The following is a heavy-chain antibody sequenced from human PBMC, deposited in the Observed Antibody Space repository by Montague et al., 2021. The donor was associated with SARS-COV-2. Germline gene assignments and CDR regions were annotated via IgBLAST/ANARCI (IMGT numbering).Heavy chain of an antibody. J-gene: IGHJ6*02. D-gene: IGHD3-3*02. CDR2: ISYDGSNK. CDR1: GSTFSSYA. CDR3: ARDLAHYGMDV. V-gene: IGHV3-30*04. Sequence: SLRLSCAASGSTFSSYAMHWVRQAPGKGLEWVAVISYDGSNKYYADSVKGRFTISRDNSKNTLYLQMNSLRAEDTAVYYCARDLAHYGMDVWGQGTTVTVSS.